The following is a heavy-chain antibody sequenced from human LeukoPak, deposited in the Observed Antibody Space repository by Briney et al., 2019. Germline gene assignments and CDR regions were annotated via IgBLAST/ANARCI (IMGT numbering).Heavy chain of an antibody. D-gene: IGHD6-19*01. J-gene: IGHJ5*02. Sequence: GGSLRPSCAASGFTFSSYAMSWVRQAPGKGLEWVLAISGSGGSTYYADSVKGRFTISRDNSKNTLYLQMNSLRAEDTAVYYCAKGSYSSGWYRFDPWGQGTLVTVSS. V-gene: IGHV3-23*01. CDR2: ISGSGGST. CDR3: AKGSYSSGWYRFDP. CDR1: GFTFSSYA.